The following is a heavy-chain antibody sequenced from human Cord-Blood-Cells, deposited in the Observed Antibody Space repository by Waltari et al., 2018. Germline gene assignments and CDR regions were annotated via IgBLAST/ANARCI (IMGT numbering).Heavy chain of an antibody. J-gene: IGHJ2*01. CDR2: IIPIFGTA. Sequence: QVQLVQSGAEVKTPGSSVTVSCTASGGTFSSYALGWARQAPGQGLEWMGGIIPIFGTANYAQKFQGRVTITADKSTSTAYMELSSLRSEDTAVYYCATTPSLSYWYFDLWGRGTLVTVSS. V-gene: IGHV1-69*06. CDR1: GGTFSSYA. CDR3: ATTPSLSYWYFDL.